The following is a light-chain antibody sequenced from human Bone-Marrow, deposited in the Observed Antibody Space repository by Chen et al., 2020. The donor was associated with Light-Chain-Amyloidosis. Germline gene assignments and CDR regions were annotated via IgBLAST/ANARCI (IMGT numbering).Light chain of an antibody. CDR3: SSFTRSSSHV. CDR1: SGVVGTYNY. CDR2: AVS. J-gene: IGLJ1*01. Sequence: QSALTQPASVCGSPGQLITIYCTGTSGVVGTYNYVSWYQHHPGKAPKVMIYAVSNRPSGVSIRFSASKSGNTASLAISGLQPEDDADDYCSSFTRSSSHVFVPGSMVTVL. V-gene: IGLV2-14*01.